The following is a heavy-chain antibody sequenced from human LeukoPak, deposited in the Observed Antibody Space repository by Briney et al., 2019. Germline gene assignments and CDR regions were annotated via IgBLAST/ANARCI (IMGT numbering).Heavy chain of an antibody. CDR3: ARASLYCGGDCYLNWFDP. CDR1: GYTFTSYG. J-gene: IGHJ5*02. V-gene: IGHV1-18*01. CDR2: ISAYNGNT. D-gene: IGHD2-21*02. Sequence: ASVKVSCKASGYTFTSYGISWVRQAPGQGLEWMGWISAYNGNTNYAQKLQGRVTMTTDTSTSTAYMELSSLRSEDPAVYYCARASLYCGGDCYLNWFDPWGQGTLVTVSS.